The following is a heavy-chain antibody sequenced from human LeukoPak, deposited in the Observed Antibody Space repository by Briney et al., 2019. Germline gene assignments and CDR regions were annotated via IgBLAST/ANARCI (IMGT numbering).Heavy chain of an antibody. V-gene: IGHV3-30-3*01. CDR3: ARDRSEDDSSGYIHRDFDQ. Sequence: GRSLRLSCAASGFTFSSHAMHWVRQAPGKGLEWVAVVSHDGTNKYSVKGRFTISRDNSKNTLYLQMNSQRAEDTAVYYCARDRSEDDSSGYIHRDFDQWGQGTLVIVSS. D-gene: IGHD3-22*01. J-gene: IGHJ4*02. CDR2: VSHDGTNK. CDR1: GFTFSSHA.